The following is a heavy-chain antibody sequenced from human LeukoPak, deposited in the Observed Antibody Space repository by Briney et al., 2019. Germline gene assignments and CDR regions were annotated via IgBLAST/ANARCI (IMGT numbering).Heavy chain of an antibody. CDR3: SRESGAFSPFGY. CDR1: GGSISRTNW. CDR2: ISLSGHT. Sequence: SETLSLTCAVSGGSISRTNWWSWLRPSPGQGLEWIGEISLSGHTNYNPSLQSRVTMSLDESKNQVSLDLASVTDADTAVYYCSRESGAFSPFGYWGQGTLVTVHS. V-gene: IGHV4-4*02. J-gene: IGHJ4*02. D-gene: IGHD1-26*01.